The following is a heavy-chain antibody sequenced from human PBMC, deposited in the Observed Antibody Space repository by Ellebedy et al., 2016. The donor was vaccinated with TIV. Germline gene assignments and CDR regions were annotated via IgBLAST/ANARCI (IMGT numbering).Heavy chain of an antibody. D-gene: IGHD2-2*01. CDR2: VHYTGTT. V-gene: IGHV4-59*11. CDR1: GVSISSHY. J-gene: IGHJ5*02. CDR3: ARSSSDYFSSGCYDH. Sequence: SETLSLTXTVSGVSISSHYWCWIRQPPGKGLEWIGDVHYTGTTNYNPSLRSRLTMSLDTSKSQFSLKLSSVTAADTAVYYCARSSSDYFSSGCYDHWGQGILVTVSS.